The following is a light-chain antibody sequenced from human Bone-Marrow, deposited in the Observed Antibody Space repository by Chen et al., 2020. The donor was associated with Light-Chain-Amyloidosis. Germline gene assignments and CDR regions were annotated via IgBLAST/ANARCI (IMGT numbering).Light chain of an antibody. CDR2: WAS. J-gene: IGKJ2*01. CDR3: QQYYSTPHT. Sequence: DIVMTQSPDSLAVSLVERATINCKSGQSVLYSSINKNYLAWYQQKPGQPPQLLLYWASTRESGVPDRFSGSGSGTDFTLTISSLQAEDVAVYYCQQYYSTPHTFGQGTKLEIK. CDR1: QSVLYSSINKNY. V-gene: IGKV4-1*01.